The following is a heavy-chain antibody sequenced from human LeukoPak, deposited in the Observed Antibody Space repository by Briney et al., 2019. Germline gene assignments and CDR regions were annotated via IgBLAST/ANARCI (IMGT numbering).Heavy chain of an antibody. D-gene: IGHD6-19*01. CDR3: ARDGWGYYFDY. V-gene: IGHV6-1*01. CDR1: GDSVSSNSAA. CDR2: TYYRSKWYN. J-gene: IGHJ4*02. Sequence: SQTLSLTCAISGDSVSSNSAAWTWIRQSPSRGLEWLGRTYYRSKWYNDYEVSMKSRITFNPDTSKNQFSLQLSSVTPEDTAVYYCARDGWGYYFDYRGQGTLVTVSS.